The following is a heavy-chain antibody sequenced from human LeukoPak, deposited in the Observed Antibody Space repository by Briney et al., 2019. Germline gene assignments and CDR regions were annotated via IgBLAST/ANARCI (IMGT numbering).Heavy chain of an antibody. CDR1: GFTFGDYA. V-gene: IGHV3-49*04. D-gene: IGHD3-10*01. CDR2: ISSKAYGGTT. CDR3: TRVRGRLLWFGELLAPTYYYYGMDV. Sequence: GGSLRLSCTASGFTFGDYAMSWVRQAPGKGLEWVGFISSKAYGGTTEYAASVKGRFTISRDDSKSIAYLQMNSLKTEDTAVYYCTRVRGRLLWFGELLAPTYYYYGMDVWGKGTTVTVSS. J-gene: IGHJ6*04.